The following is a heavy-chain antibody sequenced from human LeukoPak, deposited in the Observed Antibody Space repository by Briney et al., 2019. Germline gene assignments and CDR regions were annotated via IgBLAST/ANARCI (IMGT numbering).Heavy chain of an antibody. Sequence: GGSLRLSCAASGFTFSSYGMHWVRQAPGKGLEWVAVISYDGGNKYHADSVKGRFTISRDNSKNTLYLQMNSLRAEDTAVYYCAKGYSYNLDYWGQGTLVTVSS. CDR3: AKGYSYNLDY. D-gene: IGHD2-15*01. CDR2: ISYDGGNK. CDR1: GFTFSSYG. J-gene: IGHJ4*02. V-gene: IGHV3-30*18.